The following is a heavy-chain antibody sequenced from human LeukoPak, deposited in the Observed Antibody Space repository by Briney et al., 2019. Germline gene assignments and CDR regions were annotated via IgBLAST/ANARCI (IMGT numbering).Heavy chain of an antibody. CDR1: GFTFSSYE. CDR2: ISTTGNTI. CDR3: ARIGSYPYYFDY. V-gene: IGHV3-48*03. J-gene: IGHJ4*02. Sequence: GGSLRFSCAASGFTFSSYEMNWVRQAPGKGLEWVSYISTTGNTIYYADSVKGRFTISRDNAKKSLYLQMNSLRAEDTAVYYCARIGSYPYYFDYWGQGALVTVSS. D-gene: IGHD1-26*01.